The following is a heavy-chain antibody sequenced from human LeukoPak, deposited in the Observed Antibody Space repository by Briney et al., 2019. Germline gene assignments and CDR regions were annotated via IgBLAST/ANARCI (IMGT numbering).Heavy chain of an antibody. CDR3: ARDRPSSSWADAFDI. V-gene: IGHV4-34*01. Sequence: SETLSLTCAVYGGSFSGYYWSWIRQPPGKGLEWIGEINHSGSTNYKPSLKSRVTMSVNTSKNQFSLKVSSMTAADTAVYYCARDRPSSSWADAFDIWGQGTMVTVSS. J-gene: IGHJ3*02. D-gene: IGHD6-13*01. CDR2: INHSGST. CDR1: GGSFSGYY.